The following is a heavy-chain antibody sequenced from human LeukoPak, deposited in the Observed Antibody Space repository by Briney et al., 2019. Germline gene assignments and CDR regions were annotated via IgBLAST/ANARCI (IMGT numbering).Heavy chain of an antibody. D-gene: IGHD3-3*01. J-gene: IGHJ6*02. Sequence: GGSLRPSCAASGFTFSSYGMHWVRQAPGKGLEWVAVISYDGSNKYYADSVKGRFTISRDNSKNTLYLQMNSLRAEDTAVYYCAKEQDYDFWSGSKMDYYGMDVWGQGTTVTVSS. CDR3: AKEQDYDFWSGSKMDYYGMDV. CDR2: ISYDGSNK. V-gene: IGHV3-30*18. CDR1: GFTFSSYG.